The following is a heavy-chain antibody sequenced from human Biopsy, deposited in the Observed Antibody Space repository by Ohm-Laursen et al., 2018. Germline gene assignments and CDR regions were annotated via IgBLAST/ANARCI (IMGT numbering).Heavy chain of an antibody. D-gene: IGHD3-9*01. Sequence: ASVKVSCKASGYSFTKYYINWVRQAPGQGLEWVGIINPTGGTASYAEKFQGRVTLTRDTSTGTVYLELNSLISEDTALYYCARDETGSSVFGPYYYGMDVWGQGTTVTVSS. J-gene: IGHJ6*02. CDR3: ARDETGSSVFGPYYYGMDV. CDR2: INPTGGTA. V-gene: IGHV1-46*01. CDR1: GYSFTKYY.